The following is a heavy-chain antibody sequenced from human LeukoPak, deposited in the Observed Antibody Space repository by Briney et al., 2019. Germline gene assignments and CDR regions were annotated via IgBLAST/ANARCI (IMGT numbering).Heavy chain of an antibody. CDR1: GFTFSGSF. V-gene: IGHV3-11*03. J-gene: IGHJ4*02. D-gene: IGHD3-10*01. CDR3: AKSLRGRLK. Sequence: GGSLRLSCAAAGFTFSGSFMTWIRQDPGKGLESLSYISNSGSYTDYADSVRGRFTISRDNAKQSVYLQMNSLRVEDTAVYYCAKSLRGRLKWGQGILVTVSS. CDR2: ISNSGSYT.